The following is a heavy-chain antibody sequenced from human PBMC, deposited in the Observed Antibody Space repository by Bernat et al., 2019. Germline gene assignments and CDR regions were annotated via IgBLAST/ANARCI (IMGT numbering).Heavy chain of an antibody. CDR1: GFTFSSYA. CDR2: ISYDGSNK. CDR3: ARRPIGSSSFTKNNWFDP. Sequence: QVQLVESGGGVVQPGRSLRPSCAASGFTFSSYAMHWVHQAPGKGLEWVAVISYDGSNKYYADSVKGRFTISRDNSKNTLYLQMNSLRAEDTAVYYCARRPIGSSSFTKNNWFDPWGQGTLVTVSS. D-gene: IGHD6-6*01. J-gene: IGHJ5*02. V-gene: IGHV3-30-3*01.